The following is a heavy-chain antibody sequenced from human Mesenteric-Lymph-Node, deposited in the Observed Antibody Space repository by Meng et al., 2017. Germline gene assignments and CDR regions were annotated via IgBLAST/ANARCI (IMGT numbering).Heavy chain of an antibody. V-gene: IGHV1-18*01. J-gene: IGHJ4*02. CDR2: ISAYNGNT. D-gene: IGHD6-19*01. CDR3: ARDRVGYSSGWYYFDY. Sequence: ASVKVSCKASGYTFTSYGISWVRQAPGQGLEWMGWISAYNGNTNYAQKLQGRVTMTTDTSTSTAYMELSSLRSEDTAVYYCARDRVGYSSGWYYFDYWGQGTLVTVSS. CDR1: GYTFTSYG.